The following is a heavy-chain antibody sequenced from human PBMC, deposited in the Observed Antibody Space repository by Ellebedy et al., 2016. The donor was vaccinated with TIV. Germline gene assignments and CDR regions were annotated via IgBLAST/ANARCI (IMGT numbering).Heavy chain of an antibody. Sequence: GGSLRLXXAASGFTFSSHWMSWVRQAPGKGLEWVANIKLDGSDKYYVDSVKGRFTISRDNAENSLYLQMNSLRAEDTAVYYCVRGGGSFDYWGQGTLVTVSS. J-gene: IGHJ4*02. CDR1: GFTFSSHW. CDR3: VRGGGSFDY. CDR2: IKLDGSDK. V-gene: IGHV3-7*03. D-gene: IGHD1-26*01.